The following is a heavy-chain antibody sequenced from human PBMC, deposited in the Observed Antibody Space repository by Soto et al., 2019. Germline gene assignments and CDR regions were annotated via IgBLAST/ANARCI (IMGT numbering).Heavy chain of an antibody. CDR1: GYTFRNYG. CDR3: ARDLVSGSDFWRAYNGGYFDY. V-gene: IGHV1-18*01. J-gene: IGHJ4*02. CDR2: ISPYNGNT. D-gene: IGHD3-3*01. Sequence: QVQLVQSGAEVKRPGASVKVSCKASGYTFRNYGITWVRQAPGQGLEWMAWISPYNGNTNYAQDLQGRVTMTTDTSTSTAYMELRSLTSEDTAMYYCARDLVSGSDFWRAYNGGYFDYWGQRTLVTVSS.